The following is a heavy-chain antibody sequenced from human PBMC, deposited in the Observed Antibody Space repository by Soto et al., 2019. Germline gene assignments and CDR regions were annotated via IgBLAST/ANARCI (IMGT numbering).Heavy chain of an antibody. CDR2: IYYTGKT. Sequence: QVQLQESGPGLVKPSQTLSLTCSVSGDSLHIGGYYWTWIRQRPGEGLEWMGYIYYTGKTYYNPSLESRPTMSVDRSKNQFSLKLNSVTAADTAVYYCGRDVTSNANCIDSWGQGTLVTVSS. J-gene: IGHJ5*01. D-gene: IGHD2-2*01. CDR1: GDSLHIGGYY. V-gene: IGHV4-31*03. CDR3: GRDVTSNANCIDS.